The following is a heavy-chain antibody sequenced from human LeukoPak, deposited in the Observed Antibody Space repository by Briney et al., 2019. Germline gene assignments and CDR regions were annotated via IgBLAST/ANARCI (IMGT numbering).Heavy chain of an antibody. J-gene: IGHJ5*02. V-gene: IGHV4-39*01. D-gene: IGHD4-11*01. CDR2: IYYSGTT. CDR3: ARSTTIKGWFDP. CDR1: GGSIGSSTYY. Sequence: SETLSLTCTVSGGSIGSSTYYWGWIRQPPGKGLEWIGSIYYSGTTYYNPSLKSRVTISVDTSKNQFSPNLTSVTAADTVVYYCARSTTIKGWFDPWGQETLVTVSS.